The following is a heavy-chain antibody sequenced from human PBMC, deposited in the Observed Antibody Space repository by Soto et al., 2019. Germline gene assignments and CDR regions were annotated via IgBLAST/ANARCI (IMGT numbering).Heavy chain of an antibody. V-gene: IGHV3-7*03. D-gene: IGHD6-6*01. CDR1: GFTFSSYW. CDR2: IKQDGSEK. CDR3: ARALVSSSVWFEP. Sequence: PGGSLRLSCAASGFTFSSYWMSWVRQAPGKGLEWVANIKQDGSEKYYVDSVKGRFTISRDNAKNSLYLQMNSLRAEDTAVYYCARALVSSSVWFEPWGQGTLVTVSS. J-gene: IGHJ5*02.